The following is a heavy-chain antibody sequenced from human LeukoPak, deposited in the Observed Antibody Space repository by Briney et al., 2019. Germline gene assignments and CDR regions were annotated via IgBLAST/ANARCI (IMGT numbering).Heavy chain of an antibody. Sequence: ASVKVSCKASGYTFNNFDIDWIRQAPGQGLEWMGSMTPKSGDTDLAQKFQGRVTMTRDTSLNTAYLAVSSLTSDDTAVYYCARAGGYGLIDYWGQGTMVTVSS. CDR3: ARAGGYGLIDY. CDR1: GYTFNNFD. D-gene: IGHD5-18*01. CDR2: MTPKSGDT. J-gene: IGHJ4*02. V-gene: IGHV1-8*02.